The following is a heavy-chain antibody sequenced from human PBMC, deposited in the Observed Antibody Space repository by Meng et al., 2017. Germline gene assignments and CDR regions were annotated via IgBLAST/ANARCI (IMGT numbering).Heavy chain of an antibody. V-gene: IGHV3-72*01. D-gene: IGHD3-10*01. CDR2: SRNKVHNYNT. CDR3: ARDLSGIGSQGGH. Sequence: GESLKISCAASDFTMSDHLLDWVRQAPGKGLEWVGRSRNKVHNYNTEYAASVKGRFTISRDGSKYSLFLEMNSLKTEDTAVYYCARDLSGIGSQGGHWGQGTLVTVSS. J-gene: IGHJ4*02. CDR1: DFTMSDHL.